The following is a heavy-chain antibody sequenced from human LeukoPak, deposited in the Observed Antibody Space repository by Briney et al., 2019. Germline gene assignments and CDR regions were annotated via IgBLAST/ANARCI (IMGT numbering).Heavy chain of an antibody. CDR2: IYTSGRT. J-gene: IGHJ3*02. V-gene: IGHV4-4*07. CDR3: ARDVDSGYYFATRGAFDI. Sequence: SETLSLTCTVSGGSISSYYWSWIRQPAGKGLEWIGRIYTSGRTNYNPSLKSRVTMSVDTSKNQFSLKLSSVTAADTAVYYCARDVDSGYYFATRGAFDIWGQGTMVTVSS. D-gene: IGHD3-22*01. CDR1: GGSISSYY.